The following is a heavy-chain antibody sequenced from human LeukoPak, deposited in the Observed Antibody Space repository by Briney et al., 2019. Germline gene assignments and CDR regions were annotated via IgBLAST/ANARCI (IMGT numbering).Heavy chain of an antibody. CDR3: ARVSGQEDFDY. CDR2: ISSSSSYI. V-gene: IGHV3-21*01. D-gene: IGHD1-26*01. J-gene: IGHJ4*02. Sequence: GGSLRLSCAASGFTFSSYSVNWVRQAPGKGLEWVSSISSSSSYIYYADSVKGRFTISRDNAKNSLHLQMNSLRAEDTAVYYCARVSGQEDFDYWGQGTLVTVSS. CDR1: GFTFSSYS.